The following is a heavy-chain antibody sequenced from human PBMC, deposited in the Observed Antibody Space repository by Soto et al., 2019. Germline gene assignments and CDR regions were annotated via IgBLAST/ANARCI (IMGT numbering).Heavy chain of an antibody. J-gene: IGHJ4*02. CDR3: TRDLNGGNPFDY. Sequence: QVQLVQSGAEVKKPGASVRVSCKPSGYTLTDYAIHWVRQAAGQRLEWLGWIDPGSGKATYSQKFQGRFSLSRDNSASTFYMDLSSLTSEDTAVYFCTRDLNGGNPFDYWGQGALVTVSS. V-gene: IGHV1-3*01. CDR2: IDPGSGKA. D-gene: IGHD2-8*01. CDR1: GYTLTDYA.